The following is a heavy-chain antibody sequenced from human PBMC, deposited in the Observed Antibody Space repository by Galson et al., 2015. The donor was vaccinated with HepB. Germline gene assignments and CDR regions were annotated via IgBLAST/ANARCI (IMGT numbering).Heavy chain of an antibody. CDR2: IHPGDFDT. CDR3: ARPPDYYDSSGYDYYFDY. Sequence: QSGAEVKKPGVSLTISCKGSGYSSTSYWIGWVRQMPGKGLEWMGVIHPGDFDTRYSPSLQGKVTISAEKLIRPAYLQWISLKASDTATYYCARPPDYYDSSGYDYYFDYWGQGTLVTVSS. J-gene: IGHJ4*02. CDR1: GYSSTSYW. D-gene: IGHD3-22*01. V-gene: IGHV5-51*04.